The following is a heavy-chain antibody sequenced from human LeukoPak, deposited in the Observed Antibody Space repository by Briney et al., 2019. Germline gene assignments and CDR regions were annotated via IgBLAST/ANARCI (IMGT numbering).Heavy chain of an antibody. CDR2: VEQDGDKK. CDR3: AKASWVSNADAVL. D-gene: IGHD1-1*01. V-gene: IGHV3-7*03. J-gene: IGHJ4*02. Sequence: GGSLRLSCAASGFTFSRYQMTWGRQAPGEGLEWVAKVEQDGDKKYYVDSVEGRFTISRDNAKNSLYLEMNSLRVEDTAVYYCAKASWVSNADAVLWGQGTVVTVSS. CDR1: GFTFSRYQ.